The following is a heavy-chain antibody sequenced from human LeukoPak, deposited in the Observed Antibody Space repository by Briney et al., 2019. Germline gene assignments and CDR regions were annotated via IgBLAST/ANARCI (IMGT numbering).Heavy chain of an antibody. V-gene: IGHV3-23*01. J-gene: IGHJ4*02. CDR2: ISGSGGST. Sequence: GGSLRLSCAASGFTFSSYAMSWVRQAPGKGLEWVSAISGSGGSTYYADSVKGRFTISRDTFKSTLFLQMKSLRVEDTAVYYCAKALTFGGLRGQGTLVTVSS. D-gene: IGHD3-16*01. CDR1: GFTFSSYA. CDR3: AKALTFGGL.